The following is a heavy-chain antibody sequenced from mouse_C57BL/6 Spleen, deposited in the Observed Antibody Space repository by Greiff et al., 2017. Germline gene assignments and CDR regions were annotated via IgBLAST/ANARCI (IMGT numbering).Heavy chain of an antibody. V-gene: IGHV3-1*01. CDR1: CYSITRRYD. D-gene: IGHD1-1*01. CDR3: ASSGSTHWYFDV. J-gene: IGHJ1*03. CDR2: ITYSGST. Sequence: EVKLVESVPGMVQPSQSLSLTCTVTCYSITRRYDWHWIRHFPGHKLEWMGYITYSGSTNSNPSLKSRISITHDTSKNHFFLKLNSVTTEETATYDCASSGSTHWYFDVWGTGTTVTVSS.